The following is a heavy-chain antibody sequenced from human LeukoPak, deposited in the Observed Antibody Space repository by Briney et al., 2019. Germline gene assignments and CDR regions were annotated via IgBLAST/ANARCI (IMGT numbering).Heavy chain of an antibody. CDR3: ARGGYYDSSGPLDY. CDR2: ISYSGSS. V-gene: IGHV4-59*11. CDR1: GGSISSHY. Sequence: SETLSLTCSVSGGSISSHYWSWIRQPPGKGLEWIGYISYSGSSNYNPSLKSRVTISVDTFKNQFSLKLSSVTAADTAVYYCARGGYYDSSGPLDYWGQGTLVTVSS. D-gene: IGHD3-22*01. J-gene: IGHJ4*02.